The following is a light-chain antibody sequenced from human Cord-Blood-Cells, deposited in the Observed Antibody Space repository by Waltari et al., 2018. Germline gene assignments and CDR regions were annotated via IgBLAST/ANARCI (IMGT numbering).Light chain of an antibody. Sequence: QSALTPPASVSGSPGQSITISCTGTSRDVGSYNLVSWYQQHPGKAPKLMIYEGSKRPSVVSNRFSGSKSGNTASLTISGLQAEDEADYYCCSYAGSSTFVFVGGTKLTVL. V-gene: IGLV2-23*03. CDR2: EGS. CDR1: SRDVGSYNL. J-gene: IGLJ3*02. CDR3: CSYAGSSTFV.